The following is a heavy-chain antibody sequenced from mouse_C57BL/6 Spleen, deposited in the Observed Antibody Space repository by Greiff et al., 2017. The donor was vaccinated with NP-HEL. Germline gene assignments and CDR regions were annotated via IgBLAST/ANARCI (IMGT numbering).Heavy chain of an antibody. CDR3: ARGIYYDYDVFYWYFDV. CDR1: GFTFSDYG. V-gene: IGHV5-17*01. D-gene: IGHD2-4*01. Sequence: EVMLVESGGGLVKPGGSLKLSCAASGFTFSDYGMHWVRQAPEKGLEWVAYISSGSSTIYYADTVKGRFTISRDNAKNTLFLQMTSLRSEYTAMYYCARGIYYDYDVFYWYFDVWGTGTTVTVSS. CDR2: ISSGSSTI. J-gene: IGHJ1*03.